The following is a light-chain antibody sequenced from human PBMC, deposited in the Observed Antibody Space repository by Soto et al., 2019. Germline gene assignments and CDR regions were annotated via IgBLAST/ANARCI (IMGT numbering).Light chain of an antibody. CDR3: MQALQTPYT. Sequence: EIVTTQSPPSLTVTPGEPASISCRSSQRLLHSNGNTFLDWYLQKPGQSPQLLIYLGSNRASGVPDRVSGSEAGTDFTLKISRVEAEDVGVYYCMQALQTPYTFGQGTKVDIK. V-gene: IGKV2-28*01. CDR2: LGS. J-gene: IGKJ2*01. CDR1: QRLLHSNGNTF.